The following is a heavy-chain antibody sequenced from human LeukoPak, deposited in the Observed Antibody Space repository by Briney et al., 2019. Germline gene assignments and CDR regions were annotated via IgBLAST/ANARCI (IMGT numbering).Heavy chain of an antibody. Sequence: SQTLSLTCAISGDSVSSNSAAWNWIRQSPSRGLEWLGRTYHRSKWYNDYAVSVKSRITINPDTSKNQFSLQLNSVTPEDTAVYYCARDDYDILTGLEDAFDIWGQGTMVTVSS. D-gene: IGHD3-9*01. V-gene: IGHV6-1*01. J-gene: IGHJ3*02. CDR3: ARDDYDILTGLEDAFDI. CDR1: GDSVSSNSAA. CDR2: TYHRSKWYN.